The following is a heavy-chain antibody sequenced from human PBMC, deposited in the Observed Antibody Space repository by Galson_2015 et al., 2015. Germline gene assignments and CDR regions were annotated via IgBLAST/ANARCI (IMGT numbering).Heavy chain of an antibody. CDR3: TRDLGTGTTSETNFDY. V-gene: IGHV1-69*06. J-gene: IGHJ4*02. CDR1: GGTFSSYA. CDR2: IIPIFGTA. Sequence: SVKVSCKASGGTFSSYAISWVRQAPGQGLEWMGGIIPIFGTANYAQKFQGRVTITADKSTSTAYMELSSLRSEDTAVYYCTRDLGTGTTSETNFDYWGQGTLVTVSS. D-gene: IGHD1-7*01.